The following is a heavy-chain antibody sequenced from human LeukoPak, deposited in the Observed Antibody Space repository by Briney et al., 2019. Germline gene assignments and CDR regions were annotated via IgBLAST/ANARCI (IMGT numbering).Heavy chain of an antibody. Sequence: GGSLRLSCAASVFTFSSYSMNWVRQAPGKGLEWVSSISSSSSYIYYADSVKGRFTISRDNAKNSLYLQMNSLRAEDTAVYYCAKGGYSYGSAVDYWGQGTLVTVSS. CDR3: AKGGYSYGSAVDY. CDR2: ISSSSSYI. V-gene: IGHV3-21*01. J-gene: IGHJ4*02. D-gene: IGHD5-18*01. CDR1: VFTFSSYS.